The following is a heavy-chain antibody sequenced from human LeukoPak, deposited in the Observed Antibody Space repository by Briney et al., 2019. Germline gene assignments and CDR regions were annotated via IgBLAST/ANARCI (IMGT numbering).Heavy chain of an antibody. V-gene: IGHV4-39*07. CDR3: ARAPVSDTAMVFDY. Sequence: SETLSLTCTVSGGSISSSSYYWGWIRQPPGKGLEWIGSIYYSGSTYYTPSLKSRVTISVDTSKNQFSLKLSSVTAADTAVYYCARAPVSDTAMVFDYWGQGTLVTVSS. CDR1: GGSISSSSYY. CDR2: IYYSGST. D-gene: IGHD5-18*01. J-gene: IGHJ4*02.